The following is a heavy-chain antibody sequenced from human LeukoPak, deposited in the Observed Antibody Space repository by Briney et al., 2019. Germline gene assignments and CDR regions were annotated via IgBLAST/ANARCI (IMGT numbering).Heavy chain of an antibody. D-gene: IGHD2-15*01. CDR3: ARDRLNRLGYCIGGSCYSLDY. CDR2: IIPVLDIA. Sequence: SVKVSCKASGGTFSGYAISWVRQAPGQGLEWMGRIIPVLDIANYAQKFQGRVTITADKSTTTAYMELSSLRSEDTAVYYCARDRLNRLGYCIGGSCYSLDYWGQGTLVTVSS. J-gene: IGHJ4*02. V-gene: IGHV1-69*04. CDR1: GGTFSGYA.